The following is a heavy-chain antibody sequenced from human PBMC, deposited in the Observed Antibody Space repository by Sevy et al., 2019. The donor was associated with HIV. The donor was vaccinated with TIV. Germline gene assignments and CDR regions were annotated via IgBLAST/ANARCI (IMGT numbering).Heavy chain of an antibody. CDR1: GYSFTSYW. CDR3: ARQFRLRGVSAVDY. Sequence: GESLKISCKGSGYSFTSYWIGWVRQMPGKGLEWMGNIYPGDSDTRYSPSFQGQVTISADKSISTAYLPWSSLKASDTAMYYCARQFRLRGVSAVDYWGQGTLFTVSS. J-gene: IGHJ4*02. CDR2: IYPGDSDT. D-gene: IGHD3-10*01. V-gene: IGHV5-51*01.